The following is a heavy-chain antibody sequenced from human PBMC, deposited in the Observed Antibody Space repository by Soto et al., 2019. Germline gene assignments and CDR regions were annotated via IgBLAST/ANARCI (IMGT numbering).Heavy chain of an antibody. J-gene: IGHJ6*02. D-gene: IGHD6-13*01. CDR1: GGTFSSYA. Sequence: QVQLVQSGAEVKKPGSSVKVSCKASGGTFSSYAISWVRQAPGQGLEWMGGIIPIFGTANYAQKFQGSVTITADESTSTAYMELSSLRSEDTAVYYCARVTGIAAAGTGRGNYYYYGMDVWGQGTTVTVSS. CDR2: IIPIFGTA. V-gene: IGHV1-69*01. CDR3: ARVTGIAAAGTGRGNYYYYGMDV.